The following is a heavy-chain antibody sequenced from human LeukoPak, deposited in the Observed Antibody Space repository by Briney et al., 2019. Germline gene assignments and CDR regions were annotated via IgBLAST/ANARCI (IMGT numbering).Heavy chain of an antibody. Sequence: SETLSLTCTVSGVSISSYYWSWIRQPAGKGLEWIGRIYTSGSTNYNPSLKSRVTMSVDTSKNQFSLKLSSVTAADTAVYYCARDFWMGIAAAVNYFDYWGQGTLVTVSS. CDR2: IYTSGST. CDR3: ARDFWMGIAAAVNYFDY. CDR1: GVSISSYY. V-gene: IGHV4-4*07. D-gene: IGHD6-13*01. J-gene: IGHJ4*02.